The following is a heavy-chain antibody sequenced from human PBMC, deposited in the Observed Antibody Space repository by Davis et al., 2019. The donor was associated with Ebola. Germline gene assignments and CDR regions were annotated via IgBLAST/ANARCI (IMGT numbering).Heavy chain of an antibody. V-gene: IGHV4-39*07. CDR1: GGSISSSSFY. J-gene: IGHJ4*02. CDR3: ARALGGSASLGGFDY. D-gene: IGHD2-15*01. Sequence: PSETLSLTYTVSGGSISSSSFYWGWIRQPPGKGLEWIGSIYYSGNTYYNPSLKSRVTISLDTSKNQFSLRLSSMTAADTAVFYCARALGGSASLGGFDYWGQGTLVTVSS. CDR2: IYYSGNT.